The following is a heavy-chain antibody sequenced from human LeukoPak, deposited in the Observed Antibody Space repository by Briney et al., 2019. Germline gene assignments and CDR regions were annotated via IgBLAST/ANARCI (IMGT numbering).Heavy chain of an antibody. CDR1: GYTFTSYY. Sequence: ASVKVSCKASGYTFTSYYMHWVRQAPGQGLEWMGIINPSGGSTSYAQKFQGRVTITSDTSANTVYMELSSLRSEDTAVYYCARGDFYYDSSDPWGQGTLVTVSS. CDR2: INPSGGST. V-gene: IGHV1-46*01. D-gene: IGHD3-22*01. CDR3: ARGDFYYDSSDP. J-gene: IGHJ5*02.